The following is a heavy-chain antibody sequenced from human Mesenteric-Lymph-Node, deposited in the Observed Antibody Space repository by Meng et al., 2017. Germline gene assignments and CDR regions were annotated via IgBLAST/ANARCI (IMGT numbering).Heavy chain of an antibody. J-gene: IGHJ1*01. D-gene: IGHD3-22*01. V-gene: IGHV3-7*01. CDR3: AKVGYYDSSNYYAYFQH. Sequence: GGSLRLSCAASGFTFSSYWMSWVRQAPGKGLEWVANIKQDGSEKYYVDSVKGRFTISRDNARNTLYLQMNSLRVEDTAVYYCAKVGYYDSSNYYAYFQHWGQGTLVTVSS. CDR1: GFTFSSYW. CDR2: IKQDGSEK.